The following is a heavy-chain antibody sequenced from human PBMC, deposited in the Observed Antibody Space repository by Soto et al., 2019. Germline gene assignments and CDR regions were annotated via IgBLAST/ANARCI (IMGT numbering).Heavy chain of an antibody. J-gene: IGHJ4*02. Sequence: SETLSLTCTVSSDSISSYYWSFIRQPPGKRLEWIGYISYSGSTDYSPSLKSRVTISGDTSKNQFSLKVSSVTAADTAVYYCARGTSWQLPFDYWGQGTLVTVSS. CDR2: ISYSGST. CDR3: ARGTSWQLPFDY. CDR1: SDSISSYY. D-gene: IGHD6-13*01. V-gene: IGHV4-59*01.